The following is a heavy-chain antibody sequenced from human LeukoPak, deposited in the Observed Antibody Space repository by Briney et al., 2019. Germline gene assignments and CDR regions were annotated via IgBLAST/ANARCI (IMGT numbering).Heavy chain of an antibody. V-gene: IGHV6-1*01. J-gene: IGHJ4*02. D-gene: IGHD5-24*01. CDR3: ARDGYNYFDY. Sequence: SQTLSLTCNISGDSLSSNSVAGNWIRQSPSGGLEWLGRTYFRSRWYNDYAPSLKSRITIDPETSKNQFSLHLTSVIPEDTAIYYCARDGYNYFDYWGQGTLVTVSS. CDR1: GDSLSSNSVA. CDR2: TYFRSRWYN.